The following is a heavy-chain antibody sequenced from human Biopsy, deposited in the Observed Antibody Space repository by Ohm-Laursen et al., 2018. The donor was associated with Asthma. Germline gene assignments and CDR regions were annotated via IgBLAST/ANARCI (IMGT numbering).Heavy chain of an antibody. J-gene: IGHJ6*02. Sequence: SLRLSCAASGFSFSNFGMHWVRQAPGKGLEWVAVISFDGSNEDYADSVKGRFTISRDNSKNTLFLEMNSLRPEDTAVYYCARDVVWFREVGGMDVWGQGTMVTVSS. D-gene: IGHD3-10*01. CDR2: ISFDGSNE. CDR3: ARDVVWFREVGGMDV. CDR1: GFSFSNFG. V-gene: IGHV3-30*03.